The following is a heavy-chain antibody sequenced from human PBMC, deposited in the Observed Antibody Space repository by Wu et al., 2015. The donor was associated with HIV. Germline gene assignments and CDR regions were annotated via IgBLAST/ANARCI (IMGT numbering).Heavy chain of an antibody. CDR1: GGTFSSYA. CDR2: IIPIFGTA. D-gene: IGHD5-18*01. V-gene: IGHV1-69*12. J-gene: IGHJ3*02. CDR3: ARAIRAPYSYGHTPRGAFDI. Sequence: QVQLVQSGAEVKEPGSSVKVSCKASGGTFSSYAISWVRQAPGQGLEWMGGIIPIFGTANYAQKFQGRVTITADESTSTAYMELSSLRSEDTAVYYCARAIRAPYSYGHTPRGAFDIWGQGTMVTVSS.